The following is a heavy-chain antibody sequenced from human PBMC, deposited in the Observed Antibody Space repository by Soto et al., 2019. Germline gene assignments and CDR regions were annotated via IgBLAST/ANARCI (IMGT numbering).Heavy chain of an antibody. Sequence: GGSLRLSCTGSGFTFGDYGMTWVRKAPGKGLEWVGFIRSKSYGGTTEYAASVKGRLTIARDDSKSIAYLHMNRLTADDTGVYYYARSPGYSNPWGRGPYYYHGMDDGGQGTTATVSS. CDR3: ARSPGYSNPWGRGPYYYHGMDD. CDR1: GFTFGDYG. V-gene: IGHV3-49*04. J-gene: IGHJ6*02. CDR2: IRSKSYGGTT. D-gene: IGHD6-13*01.